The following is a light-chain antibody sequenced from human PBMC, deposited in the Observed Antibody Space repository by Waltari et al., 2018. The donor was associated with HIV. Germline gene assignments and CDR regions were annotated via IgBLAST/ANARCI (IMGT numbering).Light chain of an antibody. Sequence: HSALTQPRSVSGSPGQSVTISCTGTSSDIGAYDYVSWLQKFPGRAPKLLIFDVNKRPSGVPDRFSGFKSGDTASLTISGLQPDDESDYFCSSYGGVASYLIFGGGTTLTVL. CDR2: DVN. V-gene: IGLV2-11*01. CDR3: SSYGGVASYLI. CDR1: SSDIGAYDY. J-gene: IGLJ2*01.